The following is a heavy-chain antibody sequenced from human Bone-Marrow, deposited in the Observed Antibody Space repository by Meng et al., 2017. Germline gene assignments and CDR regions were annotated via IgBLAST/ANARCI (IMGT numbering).Heavy chain of an antibody. J-gene: IGHJ4*02. CDR2: IYHGGDT. D-gene: IGHD6-19*01. V-gene: IGHV4/OR15-8*02. CDR3: ASWIYSCGWQ. Sequence: QLQLRGSGPGLVKPSGTLSLPCVVSGGSISSIDWWSWVRQPPGKGLEWIGEIYHGGDTNYNPSLKSRVTIAIDKSKNQFSLKLSSVTAADTAVYYCASWIYSCGWQWGQGALVTVSS. CDR1: GGSISSIDW.